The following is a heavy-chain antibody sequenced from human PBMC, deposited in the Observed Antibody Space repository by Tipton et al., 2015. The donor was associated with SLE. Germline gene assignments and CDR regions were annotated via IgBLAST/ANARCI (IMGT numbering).Heavy chain of an antibody. CDR2: VYSAGSNT. CDR3: AKDPGPTVPTI. V-gene: IGHV3-23*03. CDR1: GFTFSNSA. D-gene: IGHD5-12*01. Sequence: SLRLSCAASGFTFSNSAMSWVRQAPGKGLEWVSVVYSAGSNTYYAASVKGRFSISRDNSKSTMYLQMNSLRAEDTAMYYCAKDPGPTVPTIWGQGTLVTVSS. J-gene: IGHJ4*02.